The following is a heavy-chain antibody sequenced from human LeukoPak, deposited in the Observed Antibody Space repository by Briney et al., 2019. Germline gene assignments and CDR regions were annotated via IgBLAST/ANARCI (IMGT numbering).Heavy chain of an antibody. CDR3: AKDRHPIIVVVSVDPYFDY. J-gene: IGHJ4*02. Sequence: PGGSLRLSCAASGFTFSSYGMHWVRQAPGEGLEWVAFIRYDGSNKYYADSVQGRFTISRDNAKNTLYLQMNSLRPEDTAMYYCAKDRHPIIVVVSVDPYFDYWGQGTLVTVSS. D-gene: IGHD2-2*01. CDR2: IRYDGSNK. V-gene: IGHV3-30*02. CDR1: GFTFSSYG.